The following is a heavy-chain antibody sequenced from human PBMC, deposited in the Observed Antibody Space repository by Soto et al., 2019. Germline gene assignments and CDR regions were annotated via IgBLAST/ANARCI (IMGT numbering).Heavy chain of an antibody. V-gene: IGHV3-33*08. CDR2: IWYDGSNK. J-gene: IGHJ4*02. Sequence: PGGSLRLSCAASGFTFSSYGMHWVRQAPGKGLEWVAVIWYDGSNKYYADSVKGRFTISRDNSKNTLYLQLNSLRAEDTAVYYCARDGHDSSGWESDYWGQGTLVTVSS. D-gene: IGHD3-22*01. CDR3: ARDGHDSSGWESDY. CDR1: GFTFSSYG.